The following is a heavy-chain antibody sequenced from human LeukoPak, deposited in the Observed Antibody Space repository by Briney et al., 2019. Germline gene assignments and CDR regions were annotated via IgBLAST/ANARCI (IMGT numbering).Heavy chain of an antibody. D-gene: IGHD1/OR15-1a*01. Sequence: PGGSLRLSCAASGFIFSSHDMNWVRQAPGKGLEWVSYISTSSRIYYADSVKGRFTISRDDSKNTLYLQMNSLRAEDTAVYYCARDFRAGTASDAFDIWGQGTMVTVSS. V-gene: IGHV3-48*01. CDR2: ISTSSRI. J-gene: IGHJ3*02. CDR1: GFIFSSHD. CDR3: ARDFRAGTASDAFDI.